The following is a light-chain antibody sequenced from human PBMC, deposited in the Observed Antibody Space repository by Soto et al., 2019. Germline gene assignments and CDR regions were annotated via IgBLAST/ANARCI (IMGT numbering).Light chain of an antibody. Sequence: IQMTQSPSTLSASVGDRVIITCLASQGIGSWLAWYQQKPGKAPKLLIYKASTLESGVPSRFSGSGSGTDFTLTSSSLQPDDFATYYCQQYGTYWTFGQGTKVEIK. J-gene: IGKJ1*01. CDR3: QQYGTYWT. CDR1: QGIGSW. CDR2: KAS. V-gene: IGKV1-5*03.